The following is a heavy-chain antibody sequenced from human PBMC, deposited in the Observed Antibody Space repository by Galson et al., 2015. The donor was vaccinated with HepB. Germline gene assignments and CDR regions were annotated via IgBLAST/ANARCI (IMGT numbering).Heavy chain of an antibody. D-gene: IGHD2/OR15-2a*01. CDR2: TYYRSKWYN. CDR3: AKVSGTIYYYGMDV. CDR1: GDSVSSNSAA. Sequence: AISGDSVSSNSAAWNWIRRSPSRGLEWLGRTYYRSKWYNDYAVSVRSRISINVDTSKNQFSLQLNSVTPEDTAVYYCAKVSGTIYYYGMDVWGQGTTVTVSS. V-gene: IGHV6-1*01. J-gene: IGHJ6*02.